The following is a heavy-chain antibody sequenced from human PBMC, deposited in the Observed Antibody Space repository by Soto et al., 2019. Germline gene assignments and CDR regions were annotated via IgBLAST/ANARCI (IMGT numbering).Heavy chain of an antibody. J-gene: IGHJ4*02. CDR3: ARGPSGDKVDS. Sequence: SGTLSLTCTVSGGSISTVDYWWSWIRQSPDMGLEWIGHIYDGGRTYNNPSLESRVTMSVDTSKSQLSLTLSSVSAADTAVYYCARGPSGDKVDSWGQGTLVTVSS. V-gene: IGHV4-30-4*01. D-gene: IGHD7-27*01. CDR2: IYDGGRT. CDR1: GGSISTVDYW.